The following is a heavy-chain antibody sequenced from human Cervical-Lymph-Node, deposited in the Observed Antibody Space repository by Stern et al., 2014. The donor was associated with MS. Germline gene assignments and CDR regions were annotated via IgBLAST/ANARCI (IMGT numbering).Heavy chain of an antibody. CDR1: GFTFDDYA. J-gene: IGHJ4*02. Sequence: VQLVESGGGLVQPGRSLRLSCAASGFTFDDYAMHWVRQAPGKGLEWVSLINWNSDNIAYAGSVKGRFTVSRDNAKNSLYLQMNSLSGEDTALYYCAKDYGSGRRKRPFDYWGQGTLVIVSS. D-gene: IGHD3-10*01. V-gene: IGHV3-9*01. CDR2: INWNSDNI. CDR3: AKDYGSGRRKRPFDY.